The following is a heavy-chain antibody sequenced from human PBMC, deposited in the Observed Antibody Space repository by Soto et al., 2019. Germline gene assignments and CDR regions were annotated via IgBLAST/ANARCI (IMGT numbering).Heavy chain of an antibody. CDR2: IYYSGST. J-gene: IGHJ5*02. Sequence: QVQLQESGPGLVKPSQTLSLTCTVSGGSITSGGYYWSWIRQHPGKGLEWIGYIYYSGSTHYNPSLKSRFTISVDTSKNPFSLKLSSVTAADTAVYYCARALTTVTLFDPWGQGTLVTVSS. V-gene: IGHV4-31*03. CDR3: ARALTTVTLFDP. D-gene: IGHD4-17*01. CDR1: GGSITSGGYY.